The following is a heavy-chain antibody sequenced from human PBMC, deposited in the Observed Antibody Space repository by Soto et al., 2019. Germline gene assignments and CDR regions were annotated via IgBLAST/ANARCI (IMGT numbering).Heavy chain of an antibody. D-gene: IGHD6-13*01. CDR1: GFTFSSYD. V-gene: IGHV3-13*01. Sequence: GGSLRLSCAASGFTFSSYDMHWVRQATGKGLEWVSAIGTAGDTYYPGSVKGRFTISRENAKDSLYLQMNSLRAEDTAVYYCARVRIAAPRYGMDVWGQGTPVTVSS. J-gene: IGHJ6*02. CDR2: IGTAGDT. CDR3: ARVRIAAPRYGMDV.